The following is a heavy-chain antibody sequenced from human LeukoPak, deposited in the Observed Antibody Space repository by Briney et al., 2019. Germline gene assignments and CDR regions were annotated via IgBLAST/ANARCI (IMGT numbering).Heavy chain of an antibody. J-gene: IGHJ4*02. CDR3: AIINRPDGRVY. V-gene: IGHV5-51*04. Sequence: GESLKISCQGFGYPFTTSWIGWVRPLPGKGLEWTAIIYAGNYDAECRQSFQRQVYISTDRPVSTAYPHWSSLKAADTPRYHCAIINRPDGRVYWGRGSLVSVSS. CDR1: GYPFTTSW. D-gene: IGHD5-24*01. CDR2: IYAGNYDA.